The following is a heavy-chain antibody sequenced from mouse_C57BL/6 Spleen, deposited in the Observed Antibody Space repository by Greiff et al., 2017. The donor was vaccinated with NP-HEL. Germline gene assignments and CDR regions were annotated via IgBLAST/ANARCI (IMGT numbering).Heavy chain of an antibody. J-gene: IGHJ3*01. Sequence: EVQLQESGAELVRPGASVKLSCTASGFNIKDDYMHWVKQRPEQGLEWIGWIDPENGDTEYASKFQGKATITADTSSNTAYLQLSSLTSEDTAVYYCTTSLDGYSAWFAYWGQGTLVTVSA. CDR3: TTSLDGYSAWFAY. CDR2: IDPENGDT. CDR1: GFNIKDDY. V-gene: IGHV14-4*01. D-gene: IGHD2-3*01.